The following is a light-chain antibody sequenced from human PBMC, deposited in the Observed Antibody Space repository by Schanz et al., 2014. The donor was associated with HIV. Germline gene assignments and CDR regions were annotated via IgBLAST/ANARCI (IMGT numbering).Light chain of an antibody. J-gene: IGKJ2*03. CDR1: QSISNSY. V-gene: IGKV3-20*01. CDR3: QQDGALPES. Sequence: EIVLTQSPGTLSLSPGERATLSCRASQSISNSYLAWYQQKPGQAPRLLIYGASSRATGIPDRFSGSGSGTDFTLTISRLEPEDFAVYYCQQDGALPESFGQGTKVEIK. CDR2: GAS.